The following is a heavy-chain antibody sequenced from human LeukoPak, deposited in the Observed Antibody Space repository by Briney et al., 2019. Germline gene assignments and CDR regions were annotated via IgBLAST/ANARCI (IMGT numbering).Heavy chain of an antibody. Sequence: GGSLRLSCAASGFTFSSYAMSWVRQAPGKGLEWVSAISGSGGSTYYADSVKGRFTISRDNSKNTLYLQMNSPRAEDTAVYYCAKMGSRFLYYYMDVWGKGTTVTVSS. J-gene: IGHJ6*03. CDR1: GFTFSSYA. CDR3: AKMGSRFLYYYMDV. D-gene: IGHD3-3*01. CDR2: ISGSGGST. V-gene: IGHV3-23*01.